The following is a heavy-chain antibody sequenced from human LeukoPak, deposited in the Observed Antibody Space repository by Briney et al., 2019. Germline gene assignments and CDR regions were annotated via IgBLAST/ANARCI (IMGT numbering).Heavy chain of an antibody. D-gene: IGHD3-3*01. J-gene: IGHJ3*02. Sequence: PSETLSLTCTVSGGSISSGDYSWTWIRHHPGKGLERIGYIYYSGSTYYNPSLKSRVTMSIDTSKNQFSLNLSSVTAADTAAFYCARHQDLFTIFGVVIKGSAFDIWGQGTMVTVSS. CDR2: IYYSGST. V-gene: IGHV4-31*03. CDR3: ARHQDLFTIFGVVIKGSAFDI. CDR1: GGSISSGDYS.